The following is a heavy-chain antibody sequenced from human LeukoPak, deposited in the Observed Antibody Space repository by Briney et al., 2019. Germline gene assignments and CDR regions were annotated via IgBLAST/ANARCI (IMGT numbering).Heavy chain of an antibody. CDR1: GFTFSSYS. CDR2: ISSSSSYI. V-gene: IGHV3-21*01. CDR3: ARVATDGGGFDP. Sequence: GGSLRLSCAASGFTFSSYSMNWVRQAPGKGLEWVSSISSSSSYIYYADSVKGRFIIFRDNAKDSLYLQMNSLRAEDTAVYYCARVATDGGGFDPWGQGTLVTVSS. D-gene: IGHD3-16*01. J-gene: IGHJ5*02.